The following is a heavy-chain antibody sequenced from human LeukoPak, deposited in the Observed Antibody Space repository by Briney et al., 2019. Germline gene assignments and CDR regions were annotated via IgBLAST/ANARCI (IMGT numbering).Heavy chain of an antibody. CDR1: GGSFSGYY. J-gene: IGHJ4*02. Sequence: PSETLSLTCAVYGGSFSGYYWSWIRQPPGKGLEWIGEINHSGSTNYNPSLKSRVTISVDTSKNQFSLKLSFVTAADTAVYYCARGLSLVGATNDYWGQGTLVTVSS. CDR3: ARGLSLVGATNDY. CDR2: INHSGST. V-gene: IGHV4-34*01. D-gene: IGHD1-26*01.